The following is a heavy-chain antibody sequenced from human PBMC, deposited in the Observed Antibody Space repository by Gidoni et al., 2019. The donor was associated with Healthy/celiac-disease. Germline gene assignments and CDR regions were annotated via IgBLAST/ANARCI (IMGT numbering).Heavy chain of an antibody. CDR1: GGTFSSYA. Sequence: QVQLVQSGAEVKKPGSSVKVSCKASGGTFSSYAISWVRQAPGQGLEWMGGIIPIFGTANYAQKFQGRVTITADKSTSTAYMELSSLRSEDTAVYYCARDGDYYDSSGYSYYYYGMDVWGQGTTVTVSS. CDR3: ARDGDYYDSSGYSYYYYGMDV. CDR2: IIPIFGTA. J-gene: IGHJ6*02. V-gene: IGHV1-69*06. D-gene: IGHD3-22*01.